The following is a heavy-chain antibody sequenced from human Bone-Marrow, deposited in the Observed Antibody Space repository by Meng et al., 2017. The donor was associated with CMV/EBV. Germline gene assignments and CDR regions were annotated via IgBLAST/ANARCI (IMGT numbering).Heavy chain of an antibody. Sequence: SDPLSLPCTVSGGSISSSSSYWGWIRQPPGKGLEWIGSIYYSGSTYYNPSLKNRVTISVDTSKNQSSLKLSSVTAADTAVYYCAVPTLGAFDIWGQGTMVTVSS. CDR2: IYYSGST. V-gene: IGHV4-39*07. CDR1: GGSISSSSSY. CDR3: AVPTLGAFDI. J-gene: IGHJ3*02. D-gene: IGHD2-2*01.